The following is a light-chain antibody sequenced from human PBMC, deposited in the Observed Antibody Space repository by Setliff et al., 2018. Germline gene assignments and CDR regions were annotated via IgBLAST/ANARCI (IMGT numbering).Light chain of an antibody. Sequence: HSVLTQPPSVSGAPGQRVTISCTGTRSNIGAGFGVHWYQQVPGTAPKLLIYGDNNRPSGVPDRFSGSKSGTSASLAITGLQAEDEADYYCQSYGGSVDFYVFGTGTKVTVL. CDR2: GDN. CDR3: QSYGGSVDFYV. J-gene: IGLJ1*01. CDR1: RSNIGAGFG. V-gene: IGLV1-40*01.